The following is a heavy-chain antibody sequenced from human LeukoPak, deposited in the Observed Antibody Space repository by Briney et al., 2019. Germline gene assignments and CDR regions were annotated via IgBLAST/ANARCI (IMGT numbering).Heavy chain of an antibody. CDR2: ISGSGGST. CDR1: GFTFSSYS. J-gene: IGHJ4*02. CDR3: AKVRGYSYGSTERDYFDY. Sequence: GGSLRLSCAASGFTFSSYSMNWVRQAPGKGLEWVSAISGSGGSTYYADSVKGRFTISRDNSKNTLYLQMNSLRAEDTAVYYCAKVRGYSYGSTERDYFDYWGQGTLVTVSS. V-gene: IGHV3-23*01. D-gene: IGHD5-18*01.